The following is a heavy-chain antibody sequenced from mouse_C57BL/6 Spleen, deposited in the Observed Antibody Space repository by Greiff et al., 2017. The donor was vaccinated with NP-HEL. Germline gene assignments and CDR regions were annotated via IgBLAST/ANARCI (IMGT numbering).Heavy chain of an antibody. CDR2: IDPSDSAT. V-gene: IGHV1-52*01. CDR1: GYTFTSYW. D-gene: IGHD2-4*01. Sequence: VQLQQPGAELVRPGSSVKLSCKASGYTFTSYWMHWVKQRPIQGLEWIGNIDPSDSATHYNQKFKDKATLTVDKSSSTAYMQLSSLTSEDSAVYYCARGGIYYDYDGSMDYWGQGTSVTVSS. J-gene: IGHJ4*01. CDR3: ARGGIYYDYDGSMDY.